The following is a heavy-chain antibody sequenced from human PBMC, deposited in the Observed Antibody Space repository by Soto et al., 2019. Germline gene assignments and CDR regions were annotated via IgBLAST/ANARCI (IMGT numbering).Heavy chain of an antibody. CDR2: IAVGSGYT. Sequence: SVKVSCKASGFTFTSSAFQWVRQARGQRLEWIGWIAVGSGYTNYAQRFQDRVTLTRDMSTATTYMELSRLTSEDTAIYYCAADATAWQQMVPSDYWGQGTPVPVSS. CDR1: GFTFTSSA. V-gene: IGHV1-58*01. CDR3: AADATAWQQMVPSDY. J-gene: IGHJ4*02. D-gene: IGHD2-8*01.